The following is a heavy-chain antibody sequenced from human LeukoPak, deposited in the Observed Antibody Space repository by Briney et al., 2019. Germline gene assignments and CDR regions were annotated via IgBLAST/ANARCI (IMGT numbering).Heavy chain of an antibody. J-gene: IGHJ4*02. V-gene: IGHV4-61*02. CDR3: AREWIQVYYFDY. CDR1: GGSISSGSYY. D-gene: IGHD5-18*01. Sequence: SETLSLTCTVSGGSISSGSYYWSWIRQPAGKGLEWIGRIYTSGSTNYNPSLKSRVTISVDTSKNQFSLKRSSVTAADTAVYYCAREWIQVYYFDYWGQGTLVTVSS. CDR2: IYTSGST.